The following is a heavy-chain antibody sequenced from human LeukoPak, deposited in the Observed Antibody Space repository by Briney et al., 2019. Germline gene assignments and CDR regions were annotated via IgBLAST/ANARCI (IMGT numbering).Heavy chain of an antibody. CDR3: ARPIVVAGRRKVSGYYYYYGMDV. Sequence: GAPVKVSCKASGGTFSSYAISWVRQAPGQGLEWMGGIIPIFGTANYAQKFQGRVTITADESTSTAYMELSSLRSEDTAVYYCARPIVVAGRRKVSGYYYYYGMDVWGQGTTVTVSS. CDR2: IIPIFGTA. D-gene: IGHD2-15*01. CDR1: GGTFSSYA. J-gene: IGHJ6*02. V-gene: IGHV1-69*13.